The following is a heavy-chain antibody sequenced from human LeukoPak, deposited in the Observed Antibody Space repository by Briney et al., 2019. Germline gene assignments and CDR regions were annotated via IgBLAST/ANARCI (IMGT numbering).Heavy chain of an antibody. V-gene: IGHV6-1*01. J-gene: IGHJ3*02. CDR2: TYYRSKWYN. CDR3: ARALPGYSSSWYDAFDI. Sequence: SQTLSLTCAISGDSVSSNSAAWNWIRQSPSRGLVWLGRTYYRSKWYNDYAVSVKSRITINPDTSKNQFSLQLNSVTPEDTAVYYCARALPGYSSSWYDAFDIWGQGTMVTVSS. D-gene: IGHD6-13*01. CDR1: GDSVSSNSAA.